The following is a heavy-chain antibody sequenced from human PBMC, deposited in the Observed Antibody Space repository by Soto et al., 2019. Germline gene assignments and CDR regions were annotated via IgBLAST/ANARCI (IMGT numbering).Heavy chain of an antibody. V-gene: IGHV4-59*08. CDR1: GGSISSYY. D-gene: IGHD2-2*02. CDR2: IYYSGST. CDR3: ARGYCISTSCYRGWFDP. J-gene: IGHJ5*02. Sequence: SETLSLTCTVSGGSISSYYWSWIRQPPGKGLEWIGYIYYSGSTNYNPSLKSRVTISVDTSKNQFSLKLNSMTAADTAVYYCARGYCISTSCYRGWFDPWGQGTLVTVSS.